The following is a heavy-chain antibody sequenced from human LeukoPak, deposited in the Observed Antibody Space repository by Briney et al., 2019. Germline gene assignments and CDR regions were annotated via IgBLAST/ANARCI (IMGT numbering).Heavy chain of an antibody. CDR3: AKVVRQCLVEGLYFDY. CDR2: ISVSGGST. J-gene: IGHJ4*02. CDR1: GLTFSRQS. V-gene: IGHV3-23*01. Sequence: GGSLSLVWALSGLTFSRQSIGWARHAPGEGLEWVSAISVSGGSTYYADSVKGRFTTSRDNSKNTLYLQMNSLRAEDTAVYYCAKVVRQCLVEGLYFDYWGQGTLVTVSS. D-gene: IGHD6-19*01.